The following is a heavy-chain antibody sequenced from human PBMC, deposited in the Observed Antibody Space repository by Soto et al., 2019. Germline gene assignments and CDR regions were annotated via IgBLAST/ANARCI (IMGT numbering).Heavy chain of an antibody. Sequence: RRLSCAASGFTFSSYAMHWVRQAPGKGLEWVAVISYDGSNKYYADSVKSRFTIPRDNSKNTLYLQMNSLRAEDTAVYYCARDLVPMTVGMDVWGQGTTVTVSS. D-gene: IGHD3-22*01. CDR1: GFTFSSYA. J-gene: IGHJ6*02. CDR2: ISYDGSNK. CDR3: ARDLVPMTVGMDV. V-gene: IGHV3-30-3*01.